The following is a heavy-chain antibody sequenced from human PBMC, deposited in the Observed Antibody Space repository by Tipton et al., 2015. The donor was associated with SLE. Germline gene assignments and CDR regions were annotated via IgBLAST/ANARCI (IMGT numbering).Heavy chain of an antibody. CDR3: ARTITGTTGVMDAFDI. V-gene: IGHV4-39*01. Sequence: TLSLTCTVSGGSISSSSYYWGWIRQPPGKGLEWIGSIYYSGSTYYNPSLKSRVTISVDTSKNQFSLKLSSVTAADTAVYYCARTITGTTGVMDAFDIWGQGTMVTVSS. J-gene: IGHJ3*02. CDR1: GGSISSSSYY. D-gene: IGHD1-7*01. CDR2: IYYSGST.